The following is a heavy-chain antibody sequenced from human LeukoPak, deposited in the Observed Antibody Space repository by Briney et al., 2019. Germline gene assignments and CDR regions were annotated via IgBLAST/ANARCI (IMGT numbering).Heavy chain of an antibody. CDR1: GGSISSGGYY. V-gene: IGHV4-31*03. CDR3: ARDGYYGSGSYGTD. CDR2: IYYSGST. J-gene: IGHJ4*02. D-gene: IGHD3-10*01. Sequence: PSETLSLTCTVSGGSISSGGYYWSWIRQHPGKGLEWIGYIYYSGSTYYNPSLKSRVTISVDTSKNQFSLKLSSVTAADTAVYYCARDGYYGSGSYGTDWGQGTLVTVSS.